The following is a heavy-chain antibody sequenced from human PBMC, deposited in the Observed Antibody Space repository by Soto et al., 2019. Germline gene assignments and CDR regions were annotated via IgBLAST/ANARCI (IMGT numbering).Heavy chain of an antibody. Sequence: EVQLVQSGAEVKEPGESLTIACKGFGYSFTSYWLGWVRQMPGKGLEWMGLIYPDDSETRYSPSFQGQVTMSADKSISTAYLQWSSLKASDTAMYYCARRLSGYDPEGHFDYWGQGTLVTVSS. CDR1: GYSFTSYW. CDR3: ARRLSGYDPEGHFDY. V-gene: IGHV5-51*01. CDR2: IYPDDSET. J-gene: IGHJ4*02. D-gene: IGHD5-12*01.